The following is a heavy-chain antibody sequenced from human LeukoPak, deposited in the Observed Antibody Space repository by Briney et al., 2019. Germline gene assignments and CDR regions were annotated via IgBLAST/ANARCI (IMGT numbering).Heavy chain of an antibody. Sequence: VASVKVSCKASGYTFTSYGISWVRQAPGQGLEWMGWISAYNGNTNYAQKLQGRVTMTTDTSTSTAYMELRSLRSDDTAVYYCARRGAIGLGPYYYYYYMDVWGKGTTVTVSS. J-gene: IGHJ6*03. CDR3: ARRGAIGLGPYYYYYYMDV. CDR1: GYTFTSYG. V-gene: IGHV1-18*01. CDR2: ISAYNGNT. D-gene: IGHD3/OR15-3a*01.